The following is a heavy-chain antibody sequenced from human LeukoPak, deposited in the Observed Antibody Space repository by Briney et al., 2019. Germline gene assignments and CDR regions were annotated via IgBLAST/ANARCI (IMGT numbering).Heavy chain of an antibody. D-gene: IGHD6-6*01. Sequence: SSETLSLTCTVSGGSINNYCWSWIRQPPGKGLEWLGYIFYSGSSNYNPSLKRRVTISVDTSKNQFYLKMTSVTAADTAVYYCARGFRGATRPRWFDPWGQGALVTVSS. CDR3: ARGFRGATRPRWFDP. CDR1: GGSINNYC. J-gene: IGHJ5*02. CDR2: IFYSGSS. V-gene: IGHV4-59*01.